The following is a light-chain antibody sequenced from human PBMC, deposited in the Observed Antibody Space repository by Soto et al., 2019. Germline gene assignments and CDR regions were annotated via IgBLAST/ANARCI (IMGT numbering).Light chain of an antibody. V-gene: IGLV1-44*01. J-gene: IGLJ1*01. CDR2: ENN. Sequence: QSVLTQPPSASGAPGQRVTISCSGSASNIGRDPVSWYQQVPGTAPKLLIYENNHRPSGVPDRFSGSKSGTSASLVISGLQSEDEAEYFCAGWDGSLKGFVFGTGTKVTVL. CDR3: AGWDGSLKGFV. CDR1: ASNIGRDP.